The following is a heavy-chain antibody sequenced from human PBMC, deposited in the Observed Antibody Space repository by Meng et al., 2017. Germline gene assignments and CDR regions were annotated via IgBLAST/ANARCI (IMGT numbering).Heavy chain of an antibody. CDR3: ARDLCSRTSCYYYYYGMDV. V-gene: IGHV3-21*01. Sequence: GGSLRFSCAASGFTFSSYSMNWFRQAPGKGLEWVSSISSSSSYIYYADSVTGRFTISRDKAKNSLYLQMNSLRAEDTAVYYCARDLCSRTSCYYYYYGMDVWGQGTTVTVSS. CDR1: GFTFSSYS. D-gene: IGHD2-2*01. J-gene: IGHJ6*02. CDR2: ISSSSSYI.